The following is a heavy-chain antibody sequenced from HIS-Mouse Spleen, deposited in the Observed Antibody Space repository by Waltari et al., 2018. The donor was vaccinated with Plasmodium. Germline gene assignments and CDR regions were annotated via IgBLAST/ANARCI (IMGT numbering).Heavy chain of an antibody. V-gene: IGHV4-4*07. CDR2: IYTSGST. Sequence: QVQLQESGPGLVKPSENLSLTCTVPGGSLSSYYWSWIRQPAGEGLEWIGLIYTSGSTNYNPSLKSRVTMSVDTSKNQFSLKLSSVPAADTAVYYCAREGDSSRANDYWGQGTLVTVSS. J-gene: IGHJ4*02. CDR1: GGSLSSYY. D-gene: IGHD6-13*01. CDR3: AREGDSSRANDY.